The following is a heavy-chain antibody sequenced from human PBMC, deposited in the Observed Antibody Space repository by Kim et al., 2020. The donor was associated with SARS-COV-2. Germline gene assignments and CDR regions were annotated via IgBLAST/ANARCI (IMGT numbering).Heavy chain of an antibody. D-gene: IGHD6-13*01. V-gene: IGHV5-51*01. CDR3: ARLGALGIAAAGIDY. J-gene: IGHJ4*02. CDR2: IYPGDSDT. Sequence: GESLKISCKGSGYSFTSYWIGWVRQMPGKGLEWMGIIYPGDSDTRYSPSFQGQVTISADKSISTAYLQWSSLKASDTAMYYCARLGALGIAAAGIDYWGQGTLVTVSS. CDR1: GYSFTSYW.